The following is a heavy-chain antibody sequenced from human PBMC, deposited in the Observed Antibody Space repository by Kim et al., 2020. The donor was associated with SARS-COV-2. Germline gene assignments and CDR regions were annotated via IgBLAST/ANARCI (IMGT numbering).Heavy chain of an antibody. V-gene: IGHV3-30-3*01. D-gene: IGHD1-1*01. Sequence: GGSLRLSCAASGFTFSSYAMHWVRQAPGKGLEWVAVISYDGSNKYYADSVKGRFTISRDNSKNTLYLQMNSLRAEDTAVYYCARDANWNPYYYYYYYMDVWGKGTTVTVSS. J-gene: IGHJ6*03. CDR3: ARDANWNPYYYYYYYMDV. CDR1: GFTFSSYA. CDR2: ISYDGSNK.